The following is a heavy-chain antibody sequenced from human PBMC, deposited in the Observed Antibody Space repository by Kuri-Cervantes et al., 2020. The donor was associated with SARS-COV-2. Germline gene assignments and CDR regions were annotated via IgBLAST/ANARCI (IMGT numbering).Heavy chain of an antibody. CDR1: GFTFSSYS. V-gene: IGHV3-21*01. J-gene: IGHJ2*01. CDR3: ARVPSGDGAWYFDL. D-gene: IGHD7-27*01. Sequence: GGSLRLSCAASGFTFSSYSMNWVRQAPGKGLEWVSSISSSSSYIYYADSVKGRFTISRDNAKNSLYLQMNSLRDEDTAVYYCARVPSGDGAWYFDLWGRGTLVTVSS. CDR2: ISSSSSYI.